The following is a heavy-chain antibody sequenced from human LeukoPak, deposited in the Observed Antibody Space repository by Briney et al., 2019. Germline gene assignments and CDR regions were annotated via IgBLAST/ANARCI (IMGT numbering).Heavy chain of an antibody. CDR3: VKVDT. D-gene: IGHD5-18*01. CDR1: GFTFSSYS. Sequence: GGSLRLSCAASGFTFSSYSMNWVRRAPGKGLEWVSYISSSSSTIYYADSVKSRFTISRDNSKNTLYLQMDSLSAEDTAVYYCVKVDTWGQGTLVTVSS. V-gene: IGHV3-48*01. J-gene: IGHJ4*02. CDR2: ISSSSSTI.